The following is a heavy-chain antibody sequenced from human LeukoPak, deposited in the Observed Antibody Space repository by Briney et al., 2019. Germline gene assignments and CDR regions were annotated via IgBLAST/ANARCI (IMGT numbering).Heavy chain of an antibody. J-gene: IGHJ5*02. CDR2: IDSDGRST. Sequence: GGSLRLSCAASGFTFSSYWMHWVRPAPGKGLVWVLRIDSDGRSTNYADSVKGRFTISRDNAKNTLYLQMNSLRAEDTAVYYCARGCSSTSCYERNNWFDPWGQGTLVTVSS. D-gene: IGHD2-2*01. CDR3: ARGCSSTSCYERNNWFDP. CDR1: GFTFSSYW. V-gene: IGHV3-74*01.